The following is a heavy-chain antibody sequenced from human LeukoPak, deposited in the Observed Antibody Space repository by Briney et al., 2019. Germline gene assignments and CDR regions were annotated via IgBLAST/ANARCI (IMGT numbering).Heavy chain of an antibody. CDR2: IYYSGST. CDR1: GVSISSSSYF. Sequence: PSETLSLTCTVSGVSISSSSYFYNWIRQPPGKGLEWIGSIYYSGSTYYNPSLKSRVTISVDTSKNQFSLKLSSVTAADTAVYYCARGRYNYGGNSGGGLEVAYWGQGTLVTVSS. J-gene: IGHJ4*02. CDR3: ARGRYNYGGNSGGGLEVAY. V-gene: IGHV4-39*07. D-gene: IGHD4-23*01.